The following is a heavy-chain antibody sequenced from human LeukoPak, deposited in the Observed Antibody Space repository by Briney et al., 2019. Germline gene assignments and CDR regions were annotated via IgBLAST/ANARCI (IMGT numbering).Heavy chain of an antibody. D-gene: IGHD6-6*01. CDR3: AKGSAAARPYYFDY. Sequence: PGGSLRLSCAASGFTFSSYAMSWVRQAPGKGLEWVSAISGSGGSTYYADSVKGRLTTSRDNSKNTLYLQMNSLRAEDTAVYYCAKGSAAARPYYFDYWGQGTLVTVSS. CDR2: ISGSGGST. J-gene: IGHJ4*02. CDR1: GFTFSSYA. V-gene: IGHV3-23*01.